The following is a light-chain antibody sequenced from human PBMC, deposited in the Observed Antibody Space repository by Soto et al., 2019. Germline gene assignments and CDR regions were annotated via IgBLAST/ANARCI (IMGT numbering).Light chain of an antibody. CDR2: GAS. Sequence: EIVMTKTTVTLSVSPGERVSLSCRASLGISINLAWYQQRPGQAPRLLIYGASTRATGVPTRFSGSGSGTEFTLTISSLQSEDLAVYYSQQYNKWPQTFGQGTKV. V-gene: IGKV3-15*01. J-gene: IGKJ1*01. CDR1: LGISIN. CDR3: QQYNKWPQT.